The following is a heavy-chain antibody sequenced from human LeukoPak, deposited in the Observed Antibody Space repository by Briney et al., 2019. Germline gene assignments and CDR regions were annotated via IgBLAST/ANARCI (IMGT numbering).Heavy chain of an antibody. J-gene: IGHJ4*02. Sequence: GGSLRLSCAASGFTFSSYEMNWVRQAPGKWLEWVSYISSSGTSMYYADSVKGRFTISRDNAKNSLYLQMNSLRADDTAVYYCARVLGIVGGWGQGTLVTVSS. V-gene: IGHV3-48*03. CDR1: GFTFSSYE. D-gene: IGHD1-26*01. CDR2: ISSSGTSM. CDR3: ARVLGIVGG.